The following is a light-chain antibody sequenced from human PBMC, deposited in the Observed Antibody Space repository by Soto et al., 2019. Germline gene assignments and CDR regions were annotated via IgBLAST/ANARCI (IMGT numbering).Light chain of an antibody. CDR3: QQANSFPIT. J-gene: IGKJ5*01. V-gene: IGKV1-12*01. CDR2: AAS. Sequence: DIQMTQSPSSVSASVGDRVTITCRASQGISRWLAWYQQKPGKAPKLLIYAASTLQSGVPSRFSGSGSGTHYTLTISSLQPEDFAIYYCQQANSFPITCGQGTRLEIK. CDR1: QGISRW.